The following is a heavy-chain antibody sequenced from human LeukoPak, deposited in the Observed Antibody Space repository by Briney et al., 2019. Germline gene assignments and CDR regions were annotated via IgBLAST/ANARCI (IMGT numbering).Heavy chain of an antibody. V-gene: IGHV3-11*04. Sequence: PGGSLRLSCAASGFTFSDYYMSWIRQAPGKGLEWVSYISSSGSTIYYADSVKGRFTISRDNAKNSLYLQMNSLRAEDTAVYYCARVTDMITFGGVIVISGVFDYWGQGTLVTVSS. CDR2: ISSSGSTI. J-gene: IGHJ4*02. CDR3: ARVTDMITFGGVIVISGVFDY. CDR1: GFTFSDYY. D-gene: IGHD3-16*02.